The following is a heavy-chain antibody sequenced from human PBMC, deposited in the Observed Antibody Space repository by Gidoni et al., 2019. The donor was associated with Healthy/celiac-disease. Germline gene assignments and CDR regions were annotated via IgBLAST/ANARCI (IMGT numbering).Heavy chain of an antibody. V-gene: IGHV3-48*03. CDR1: GFTLSSYE. CDR3: ARVFQLGGRDY. D-gene: IGHD7-27*01. J-gene: IGHJ4*02. CDR2: ISSSGSTI. Sequence: EVQLVESGGGLVQPGGSLRLSCAASGFTLSSYEMNWVRQAQGKGLEWVSYISSSGSTIYYADSVKGRFTISRDNAKNSLYLQMNSLRAEDTAVYYCARVFQLGGRDYWGQGTLVTVAS.